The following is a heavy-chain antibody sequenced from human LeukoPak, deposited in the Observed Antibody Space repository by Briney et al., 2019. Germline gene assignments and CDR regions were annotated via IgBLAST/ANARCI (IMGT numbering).Heavy chain of an antibody. D-gene: IGHD3-10*01. J-gene: IGHJ4*02. CDR3: AIRFHYYGSGSSASDY. CDR1: GFTFSSYA. CDR2: ISGSGGST. V-gene: IGHV3-23*01. Sequence: GGSLRLSCAASGFTFSSYAMSWVRQAPGKGLEWVSAISGSGGSTYYSDSVKGRFTISRDNSKNTLYLQMNSLRAEDTAVYYCAIRFHYYGSGSSASDYWGQGTLVTVSS.